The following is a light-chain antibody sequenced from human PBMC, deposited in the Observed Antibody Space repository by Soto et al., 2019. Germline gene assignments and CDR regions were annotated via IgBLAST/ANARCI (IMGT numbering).Light chain of an antibody. CDR2: DAS. Sequence: DIQMTQSPSSLSASVGDRVTITCQASQDISNYLNWYQQKPGKAPKLLIYDASNLETGVPSRFSGSGSGTDFTFTISSLQPADIATYYCQQYDNLPPVTLGPGTKVEIK. V-gene: IGKV1-33*01. CDR3: QQYDNLPPVT. CDR1: QDISNY. J-gene: IGKJ3*01.